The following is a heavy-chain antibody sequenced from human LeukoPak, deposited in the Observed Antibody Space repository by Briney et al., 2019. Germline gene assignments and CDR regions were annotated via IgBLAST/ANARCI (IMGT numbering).Heavy chain of an antibody. Sequence: GGSLRLSCAASGFTFSEYGMHWVRQAPGQGLEWMGGIIPIFGTANYAQKFQGRVTITTDESTSTAYMELSSLRSEDTAVYYCAGGGIAARLFDYWGQGPLVTVSS. J-gene: IGHJ4*02. D-gene: IGHD6-6*01. CDR3: AGGGIAARLFDY. CDR1: GFTFSEYG. CDR2: IIPIFGTA. V-gene: IGHV1-69*05.